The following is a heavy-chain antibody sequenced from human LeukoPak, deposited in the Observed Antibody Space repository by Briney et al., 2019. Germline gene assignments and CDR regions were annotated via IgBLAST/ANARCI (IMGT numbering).Heavy chain of an antibody. CDR2: IYYSGST. D-gene: IGHD2-2*01. V-gene: IGHV4-39*07. J-gene: IGHJ5*02. Sequence: SETLSLTCTVSGGSISSSSYYWGWIRQPPGKGLEWIGSIYYSGSTYYNPSLKSRVTISVDTSKSQFSLKLSSVTAADTAVYYCARGGVVPAASNWFDPWGQGTLVTVSS. CDR1: GGSISSSSYY. CDR3: ARGGVVPAASNWFDP.